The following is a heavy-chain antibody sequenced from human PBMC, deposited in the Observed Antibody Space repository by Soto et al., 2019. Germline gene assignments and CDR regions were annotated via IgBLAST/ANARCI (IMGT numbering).Heavy chain of an antibody. J-gene: IGHJ4*02. D-gene: IGHD3-10*01. CDR1: GGTFSSHT. CDR3: VSRGDNGRDY. CDR2: TIPFLGIT. Sequence: QVQLIQSGAEVKKPGSSVKVSCKVYGGTFSSHTLSWVRQAPGQGLEWMGRTIPFLGITNYAVKFQARPSFVAEKPTNTMYMDLNGLRFKNTGIYSCVSRGDNGRDYWGRGTLITVSS. V-gene: IGHV1-69*02.